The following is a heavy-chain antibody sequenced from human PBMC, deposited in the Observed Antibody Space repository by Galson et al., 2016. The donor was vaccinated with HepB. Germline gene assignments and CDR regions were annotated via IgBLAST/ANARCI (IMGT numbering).Heavy chain of an antibody. D-gene: IGHD3-10*01. CDR1: GFTFTFYA. CDR2: IAGVGGGI. Sequence: SLRLSCAASGFTFTFYAMTWVRQAPGKGLEWLSSIAGVGGGIYYADSVKGRFAISRDNSKNTLYLEMNNLRAEDTAVYYCAKYSGWGTRNFDYWGQGTLVPVSA. CDR3: AKYSGWGTRNFDY. J-gene: IGHJ4*02. V-gene: IGHV3-23*01.